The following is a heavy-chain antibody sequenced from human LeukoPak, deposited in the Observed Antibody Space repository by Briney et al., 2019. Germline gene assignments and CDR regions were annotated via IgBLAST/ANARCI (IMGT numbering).Heavy chain of an antibody. D-gene: IGHD1-26*01. CDR3: AREIIVGADWYFDL. CDR1: GGTFSSYA. Sequence: GASVKVSCKASGGTFSSYAISWVRQAPGQGLGWMGGIIHIFGTANYAQKFQGRVTITTDESTSTAYMELGSLRSEDTAVYYCAREIIVGADWYFDLWGRGTLVTVSS. CDR2: IIHIFGTA. V-gene: IGHV1-69*05. J-gene: IGHJ2*01.